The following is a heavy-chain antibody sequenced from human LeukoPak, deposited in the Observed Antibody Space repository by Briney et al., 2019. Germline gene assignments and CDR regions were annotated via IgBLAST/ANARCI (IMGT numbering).Heavy chain of an antibody. CDR3: ARDYPPRNFWSGYYNNYYYYGMDV. CDR1: GFTFSNYW. Sequence: PGGSLRLSCAAFGFTFSNYWMTWVRQAPGKGLEWVAVISYDGSNKYYADSVKGRFTISRDNSKNTLYLQMNSLRAEDTAVYYCARDYPPRNFWSGYYNNYYYYGMDVWGQGTTVTVSS. J-gene: IGHJ6*02. V-gene: IGHV3-30-3*01. D-gene: IGHD3-3*01. CDR2: ISYDGSNK.